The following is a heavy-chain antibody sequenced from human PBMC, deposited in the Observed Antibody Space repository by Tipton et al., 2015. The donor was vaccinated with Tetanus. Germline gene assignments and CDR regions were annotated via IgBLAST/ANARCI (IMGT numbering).Heavy chain of an antibody. CDR2: IYKSGNT. Sequence: TLSLTCTVSVGSISSGDYYWSWVRQSPGEGLEWIGHIYKSGNTYYKPSLKGRVVISIDASKNQFSLRLSSVTAADTAVYYCSSSPGNHYLAFFDYWGRGTLVTVSS. D-gene: IGHD2/OR15-2a*01. J-gene: IGHJ4*02. CDR1: VGSISSGDYY. V-gene: IGHV4-30-4*01. CDR3: SSSPGNHYLAFFDY.